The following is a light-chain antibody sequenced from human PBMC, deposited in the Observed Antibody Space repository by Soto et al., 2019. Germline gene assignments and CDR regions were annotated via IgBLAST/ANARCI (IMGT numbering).Light chain of an antibody. Sequence: DIQVTQSPSFLAASVGDRVTITCRASQGISDYLACYQQKPGKAPKLLIYAASTLQSGVPSRFSGSGSGTEFTLTISSLQLVFFATYYCQRLNCYPWTFGQGTNLDIK. J-gene: IGKJ1*01. CDR3: QRLNCYPWT. CDR2: AAS. V-gene: IGKV1-9*01. CDR1: QGISDY.